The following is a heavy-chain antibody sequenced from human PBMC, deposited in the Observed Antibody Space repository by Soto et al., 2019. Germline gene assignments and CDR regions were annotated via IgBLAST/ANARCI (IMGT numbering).Heavy chain of an antibody. D-gene: IGHD3-22*01. V-gene: IGHV4-30-4*01. Sequence: SETLSLTCTVSGGSISSGDYYWSWIRQPPGKGLEWIGYIYYSGSTYYNPSLKSRVTISVDTSKNQFSLKLSSVTAADTAVYYCARESGYYDSSGYTNWFDPWGQGPLVTV. CDR2: IYYSGST. J-gene: IGHJ5*02. CDR3: ARESGYYDSSGYTNWFDP. CDR1: GGSISSGDYY.